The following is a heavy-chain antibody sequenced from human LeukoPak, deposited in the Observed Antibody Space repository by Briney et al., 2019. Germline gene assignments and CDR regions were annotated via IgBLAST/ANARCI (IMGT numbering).Heavy chain of an antibody. D-gene: IGHD3-10*01. CDR2: IYHSGST. Sequence: SETLSLTCTVSGYSISSGYYWGWIRQPPGKGLEWIGSIYHSGSTYYNPSLKSRVTISVDTSKNQFSLKLSSVTAADTAVYYCARVVGGVITYWGQGTLVTVSS. CDR1: GYSISSGYY. J-gene: IGHJ4*02. CDR3: ARVVGGVITY. V-gene: IGHV4-38-2*02.